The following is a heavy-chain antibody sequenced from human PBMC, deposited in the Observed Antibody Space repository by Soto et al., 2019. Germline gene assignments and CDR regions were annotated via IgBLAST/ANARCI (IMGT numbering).Heavy chain of an antibody. CDR2: IKQDGSEK. CDR3: AGLTYYYDSSGSDYFDY. D-gene: IGHD3-22*01. J-gene: IGHJ4*02. V-gene: IGHV3-7*01. CDR1: GFTFSSYW. Sequence: GGSLRLSCAASGFTFSSYWMSWVRQAPGKGLEWVANIKQDGSEKYYVDSVKGRFTISRDNAKNSLYLQMNSLRAEDTAVYYCAGLTYYYDSSGSDYFDYWGQGTLVTVSS.